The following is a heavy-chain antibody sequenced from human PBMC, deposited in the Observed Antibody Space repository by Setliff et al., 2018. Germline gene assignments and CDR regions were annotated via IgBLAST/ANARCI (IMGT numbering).Heavy chain of an antibody. Sequence: PSETLSLTCTVSGGSISSSSYYWGWIRQPPGKGLEWIGYIYYSGSTNYNPSLKSRVTISVDTSKNQFSLKLSSVTAADTAVYYCAREHGYSYGQTYYYYGMDVWGQGTTVTVSS. CDR2: IYYSGST. CDR1: GGSISSSSYY. D-gene: IGHD5-18*01. V-gene: IGHV4-61*01. CDR3: AREHGYSYGQTYYYYGMDV. J-gene: IGHJ6*02.